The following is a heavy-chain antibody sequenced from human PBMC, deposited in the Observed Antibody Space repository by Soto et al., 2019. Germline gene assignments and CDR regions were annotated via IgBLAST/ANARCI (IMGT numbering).Heavy chain of an antibody. V-gene: IGHV3-11*01. CDR1: GFTFSDYY. J-gene: IGHJ6*03. CDR2: ISSSGSTI. CDR3: ARALGESRPDYYYYYMDV. Sequence: GGSLRLSCAASGFTFSDYYMSWIRQAPGKGLEWVSYISSSGSTIYYVDSVKGRFTISRDNAKNSLYLQMNSLRAEDTAVYYCARALGESRPDYYYYYMDVWGKGTTVTVSS.